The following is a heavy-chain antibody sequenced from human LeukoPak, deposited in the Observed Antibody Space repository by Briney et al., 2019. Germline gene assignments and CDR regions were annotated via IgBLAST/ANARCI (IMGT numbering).Heavy chain of an antibody. CDR2: ISGSGGKT. Sequence: GGSLRLSCAASGFTFSSYAMSWVRQAPGKGLEWGSGISGSGGKTYYADSVKGRFTISRDNFKNTLYLQMNSLRAEDTAVYYCAVGYYFDYWGQGTLVTVSS. CDR3: AVGYYFDY. D-gene: IGHD3-22*01. CDR1: GFTFSSYA. V-gene: IGHV3-23*01. J-gene: IGHJ4*02.